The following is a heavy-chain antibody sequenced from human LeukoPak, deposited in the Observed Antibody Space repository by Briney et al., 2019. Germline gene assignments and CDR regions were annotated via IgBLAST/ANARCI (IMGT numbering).Heavy chain of an antibody. CDR3: AKDRIYYDSSGHDAFDI. D-gene: IGHD3-22*01. CDR2: ISGSGGST. J-gene: IGHJ3*02. CDR1: GFTFSSYA. V-gene: IGHV3-23*01. Sequence: GGSLRLSCAASGFTFSSYAMSWVRQAPGKGLEWVSAISGSGGSTYCADSVKGRFTISRDNSENTLYLQMNSLRAEDTAVYYCAKDRIYYDSSGHDAFDIWGQGTMVTVSS.